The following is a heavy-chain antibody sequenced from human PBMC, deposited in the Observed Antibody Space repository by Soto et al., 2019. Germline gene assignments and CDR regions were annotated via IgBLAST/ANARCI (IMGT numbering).Heavy chain of an antibody. D-gene: IGHD3-22*01. V-gene: IGHV3-15*01. J-gene: IGHJ4*02. CDR3: TTGLSNGYYNFDY. CDR2: IKREADGGTT. CDR1: GFTFADAW. Sequence: EMQLVESGGGLVKPGGALRLSCAASGFTFADAWMSWVRQAQGRGLEWVGRIKREADGGTTDYAAPVKGRTTISRDDSKNTLYLQMNSLKTEDTAVYYCTTGLSNGYYNFDYWGQGTPVTVSS.